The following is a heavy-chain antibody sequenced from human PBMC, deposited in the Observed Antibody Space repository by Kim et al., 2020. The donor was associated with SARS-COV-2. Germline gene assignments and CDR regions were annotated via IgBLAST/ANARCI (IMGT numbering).Heavy chain of an antibody. CDR2: ISYDGSNK. J-gene: IGHJ6*02. CDR3: AKEITMVREVRGSMDV. Sequence: GGSLRLSCAASGFTFSSYGMHWVRQAPGKGLEWVAVISYDGSNKYYADSVKGRFTISRDNSKNTLYLQMNSLRAEDTAVYYCAKEITMVREVRGSMDVWGQGTTVTVSS. D-gene: IGHD3-10*01. V-gene: IGHV3-30*18. CDR1: GFTFSSYG.